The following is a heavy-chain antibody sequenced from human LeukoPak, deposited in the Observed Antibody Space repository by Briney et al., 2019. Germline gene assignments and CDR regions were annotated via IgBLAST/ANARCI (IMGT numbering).Heavy chain of an antibody. J-gene: IGHJ4*02. V-gene: IGHV3-7*05. CDR2: INQYRSDK. Sequence: GGSLRLSCAASGFTFSTYWISWVRQAPGKGLEWMANINQYRSDKYYVHSVKGRFTISTDNAKNSLYLQMNSLRAEDTAVYYCARVGAGGGNVPFLDYWGQETLVSVSS. D-gene: IGHD3-10*01. CDR3: ARVGAGGGNVPFLDY. CDR1: GFTFSTYW.